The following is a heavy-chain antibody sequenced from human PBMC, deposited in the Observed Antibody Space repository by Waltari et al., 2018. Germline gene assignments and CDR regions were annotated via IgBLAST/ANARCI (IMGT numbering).Heavy chain of an antibody. CDR3: AKSTTSWFASIDS. D-gene: IGHD2-2*01. CDR2: ISGTSGAT. Sequence: DVQLLESGGGLIQPGESLKLSCAASGFTFSNYGMRWVRRAPGKGLGWVSVISGTSGATYDADFVQCRFSISRDNSKNILYLQLNSLRTEDTAIYYCAKSTTSWFASIDSWGQGALVTVSS. J-gene: IGHJ4*02. CDR1: GFTFSNYG. V-gene: IGHV3-23*01.